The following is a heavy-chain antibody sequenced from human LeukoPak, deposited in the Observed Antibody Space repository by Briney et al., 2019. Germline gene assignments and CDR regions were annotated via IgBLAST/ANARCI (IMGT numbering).Heavy chain of an antibody. CDR3: ARVDPTVVYDY. Sequence: GASVKVSCKASGYTFTGYYMHWVRHAPGQGLEWMGIINPSGGSTSYARKFQGRVTTTRDMSTSTVYMELSSLRSEDTAVYYCARVDPTVVYDYWGQGTLVTVSS. J-gene: IGHJ4*02. CDR2: INPSGGST. CDR1: GYTFTGYY. V-gene: IGHV1-46*01. D-gene: IGHD4-23*01.